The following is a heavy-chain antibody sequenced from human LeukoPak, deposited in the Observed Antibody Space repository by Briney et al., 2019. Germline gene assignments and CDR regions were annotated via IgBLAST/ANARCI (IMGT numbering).Heavy chain of an antibody. CDR1: GFTFSSYA. CDR3: ARGGNYDSSGYLDY. D-gene: IGHD3-22*01. CDR2: ISYDGSNK. Sequence: PGGSLRLSCAASGFTFSSYAIHWVRQAPGKGLEWVAVISYDGSNKYYADSVKGRFTISRDNSKNTLYLQMNSLRAEDTAVYYCARGGNYDSSGYLDYWGQGTLVTVSS. V-gene: IGHV3-30-3*01. J-gene: IGHJ4*02.